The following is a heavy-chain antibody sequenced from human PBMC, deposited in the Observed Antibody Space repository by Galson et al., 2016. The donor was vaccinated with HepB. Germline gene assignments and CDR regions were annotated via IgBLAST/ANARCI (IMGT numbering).Heavy chain of an antibody. J-gene: IGHJ3*01. CDR1: GITFRDHY. CDR2: ISNTGNTI. V-gene: IGHV3-11*01. D-gene: IGHD3-10*01. Sequence: SLRLSCAASGITFRDHYMSWIRQVPGKGLEWIAYISNTGNTIYYADSAKGRFTISRDNAKNSVFLQMNNLRADDTAPYYCATGSNYVIVPGSFEFWGQGTLVTVSS. CDR3: ATGSNYVIVPGSFEF.